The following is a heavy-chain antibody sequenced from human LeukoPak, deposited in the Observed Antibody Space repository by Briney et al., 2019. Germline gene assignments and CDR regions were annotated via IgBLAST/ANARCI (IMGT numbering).Heavy chain of an antibody. CDR3: AHRKNYYDSSVFDN. V-gene: IGHV2-5*02. CDR1: GFSLNTRGVG. CDR2: IYWDDDR. D-gene: IGHD3-22*01. J-gene: IGHJ4*02. Sequence: SGPTLVNPTQTLTLTCTFSGFSLNTRGVGVGWIREPPGRALEWLALIYWDDDRRYSPSLKSRLTITKDTSKNQVVLTMTNMDPVDTATYFCAHRKNYYDSSVFDNWGQGTLVTVSS.